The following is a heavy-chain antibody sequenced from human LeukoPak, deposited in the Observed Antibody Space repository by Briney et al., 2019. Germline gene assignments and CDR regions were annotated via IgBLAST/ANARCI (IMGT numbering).Heavy chain of an antibody. CDR2: IYYSGST. V-gene: IGHV4-59*01. Sequence: SETLSLTCTVSGGSISSYYWSWIRQPPGKGLEWIGYIYYSGSTNYNPSLKSRVTISVDTSKNQFSLKLSSVTAADTAVYYCARAGYYGSGSYPWGQGTLATVSS. CDR1: GGSISSYY. CDR3: ARAGYYGSGSYP. D-gene: IGHD3-10*01. J-gene: IGHJ5*02.